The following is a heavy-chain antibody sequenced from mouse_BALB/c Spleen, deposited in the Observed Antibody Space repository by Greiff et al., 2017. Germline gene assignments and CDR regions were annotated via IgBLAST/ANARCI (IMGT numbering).Heavy chain of an antibody. CDR3: ARHVLEGITTATYGWFAY. CDR2: INSDGGST. J-gene: IGHJ3*01. D-gene: IGHD1-2*01. Sequence: EVQGVESGGGLVQPGESLKLSCESNEYEFPSHDMSWVRKTPEKRLELVAAINSDGGSTYYPDTMERRFIISRDNTKKTLYLQMSSLRSEDTALYYCARHVLEGITTATYGWFAYWGQGTLVTVSA. V-gene: IGHV5-2*01. CDR1: EYEFPSHD.